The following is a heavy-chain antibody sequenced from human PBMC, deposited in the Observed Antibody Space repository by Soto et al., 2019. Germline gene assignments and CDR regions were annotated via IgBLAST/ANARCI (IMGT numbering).Heavy chain of an antibody. V-gene: IGHV1-46*03. CDR1: GYIFTNFY. Sequence: QVQLVQPGAEVKKPGASVKFSCKASGYIFTNFYIHWVRQAPGQGLEWIGIINPNGGSTNYAQNYQGRVTMTRDTSTSTVYMDLSSRRCEDTAVYYCTRGLAAGDYWGQGTLITVSS. CDR3: TRGLAAGDY. J-gene: IGHJ4*02. D-gene: IGHD6-6*01. CDR2: INPNGGST.